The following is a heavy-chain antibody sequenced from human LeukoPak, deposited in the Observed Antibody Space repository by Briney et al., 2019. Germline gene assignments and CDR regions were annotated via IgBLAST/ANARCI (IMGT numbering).Heavy chain of an antibody. J-gene: IGHJ5*02. V-gene: IGHV4-4*09. CDR1: GGSISSYY. Sequence: SETLSLTCTVSGGSISSYYWSWIRQPPGKGLEWIGYIYTSGSTNYNPSLKSRVTISVDTSKNQFSLKLSSVTAADTAVYYCASQYDILTGRNWFDPWGQGTLVTASS. CDR2: IYTSGST. D-gene: IGHD3-9*01. CDR3: ASQYDILTGRNWFDP.